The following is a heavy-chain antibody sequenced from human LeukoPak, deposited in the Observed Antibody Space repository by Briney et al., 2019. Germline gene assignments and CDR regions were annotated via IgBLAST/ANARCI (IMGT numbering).Heavy chain of an antibody. Sequence: ASVKVSCKASGGTFSSYAISWVRQAPGQGLEWMGRIIPILGIANYAQKFQGRVTITADKSTSTAYMELSSLRSEDTAVYYCARERGYSSGPYYFDYWGQGTLVTVSS. CDR1: GGTFSSYA. CDR3: ARERGYSSGPYYFDY. D-gene: IGHD6-19*01. CDR2: IIPILGIA. V-gene: IGHV1-69*04. J-gene: IGHJ4*02.